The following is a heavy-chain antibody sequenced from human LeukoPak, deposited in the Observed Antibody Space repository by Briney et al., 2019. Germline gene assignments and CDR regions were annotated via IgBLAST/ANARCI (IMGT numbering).Heavy chain of an antibody. Sequence: KPGESLEISCEASGYTFSNQWIGWVRQMPGKGLEWMGIIYPGDSDTRYSPSFQGQVTISVDKSVTTTYLQWHSLKASDTAMYYCARTGYHYGSGSHYAFDLWGQETMVTVSS. CDR3: ARTGYHYGSGSHYAFDL. CDR1: GYTFSNQW. J-gene: IGHJ3*01. CDR2: IYPGDSDT. V-gene: IGHV5-51*01. D-gene: IGHD3-10*01.